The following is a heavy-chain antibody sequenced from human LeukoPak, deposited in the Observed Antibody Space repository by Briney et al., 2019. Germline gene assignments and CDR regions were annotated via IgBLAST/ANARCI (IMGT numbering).Heavy chain of an antibody. CDR2: IYPGDSDT. CDR3: ARLAASLYSSGWFDAYFDS. CDR1: GXRFTSYC. V-gene: IGHV5-51*01. J-gene: IGHJ4*02. D-gene: IGHD6-19*01. Sequence: PGESLKISFKGSGXRFTSYCIGWVRQMSGKGLELMGIIYPGDSDTRYSPSFQGQVTISADKSISTAYLQWSSLKASDTAMYYCARLAASLYSSGWFDAYFDSWGQGNLVTVSS.